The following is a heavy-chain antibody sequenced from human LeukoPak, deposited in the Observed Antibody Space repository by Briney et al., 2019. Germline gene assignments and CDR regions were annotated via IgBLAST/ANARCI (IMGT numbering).Heavy chain of an antibody. J-gene: IGHJ4*02. CDR3: ARHDLGGSSPFDY. Sequence: GASLRLYCSASGFTCISYELSWVRQAPALELLCFSHISSSGSTTYNTDSVKGRFTISRDNAKNSLYLQMNSLRAEDTAIYYCARHDLGGSSPFDYWGLGSLVTVSS. D-gene: IGHD2-15*01. V-gene: IGHV3-48*03. CDR1: GFTCISYE. CDR2: ISSSGSTT.